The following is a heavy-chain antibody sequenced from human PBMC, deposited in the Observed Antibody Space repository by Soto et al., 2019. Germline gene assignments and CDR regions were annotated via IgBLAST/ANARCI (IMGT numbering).Heavy chain of an antibody. D-gene: IGHD1-20*01. V-gene: IGHV3-NL1*01. CDR2: IDLSGTTT. CDR3: TKDRVPDGISSFDY. Sequence: PAGSLRLSCAASGFTVSSYGMNWVRQAPGKGLEWVSFIDLSGTTTYYRDSVKGRFTIFKDKSRNTVYLQMRSLTVEDAAIYYCTKDRVPDGISSFDYWGQGALVTVSS. CDR1: GFTVSSYG. J-gene: IGHJ4*02.